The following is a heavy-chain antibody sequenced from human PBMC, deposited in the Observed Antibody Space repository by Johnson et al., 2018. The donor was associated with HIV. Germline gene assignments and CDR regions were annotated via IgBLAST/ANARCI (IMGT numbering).Heavy chain of an antibody. Sequence: VQLVESGGGLVQPGGSLRLSCAASGFTVSSNYMSWVRQAPGKGLEWVSVIYSGGSTYYADSVKGRFTISRDNSKNTLYLQMNSLRAEDTAVYYCARGGLEDYVVAFDIWGQGTRVTVSS. J-gene: IGHJ3*02. CDR2: IYSGGST. CDR3: ARGGLEDYVVAFDI. CDR1: GFTVSSNY. D-gene: IGHD4-17*01. V-gene: IGHV3-66*01.